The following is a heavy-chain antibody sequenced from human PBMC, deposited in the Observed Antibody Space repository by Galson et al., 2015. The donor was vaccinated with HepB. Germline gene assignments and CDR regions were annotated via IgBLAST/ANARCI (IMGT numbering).Heavy chain of an antibody. V-gene: IGHV4-30-4*01. Sequence: TLSLTCTVSGGSISSGDYYWSWIRQPPGKGLEWIGYIYYSGSTYYNPSLKSRVTISVDTSKNQFSLKLSSVTAADTAVYYCARENPGPSVTAIGDNWFDPWGQGTLVTVSS. CDR2: IYYSGST. J-gene: IGHJ5*02. CDR1: GGSISSGDYY. CDR3: ARENPGPSVTAIGDNWFDP. D-gene: IGHD2-21*02.